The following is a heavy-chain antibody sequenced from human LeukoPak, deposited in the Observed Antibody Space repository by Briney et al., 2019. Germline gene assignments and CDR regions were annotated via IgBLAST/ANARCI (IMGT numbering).Heavy chain of an antibody. Sequence: GGSLRLSCAASGFTVSNYWMHSARQPPGKGLEWVSRINERATIISYADSVKGRFTISRENARNTLYLQMNSLTADDTAVYYCVRDLILVWTPGDDFDHWGQGTLVTVSS. V-gene: IGHV3-74*01. CDR2: INERATII. CDR1: GFTVSNYW. D-gene: IGHD3-16*01. CDR3: VRDLILVWTPGDDFDH. J-gene: IGHJ4*02.